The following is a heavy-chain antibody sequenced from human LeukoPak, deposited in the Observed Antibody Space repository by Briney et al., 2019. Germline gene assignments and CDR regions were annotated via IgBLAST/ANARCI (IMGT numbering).Heavy chain of an antibody. CDR3: ARGSGSYDY. D-gene: IGHD1-26*01. CDR1: GFTFSSYS. CDR2: ISSSSSYI. J-gene: IGHJ4*02. Sequence: GGSLRLSCAASGFTFSSYSMNWVRQAPGKGLEWVSSISSSSSYIYYADSVKGRFTISRDNAKNSLYLQMNSLGAEGTAVYYCARGSGSYDYWGQGTLVTVSS. V-gene: IGHV3-21*01.